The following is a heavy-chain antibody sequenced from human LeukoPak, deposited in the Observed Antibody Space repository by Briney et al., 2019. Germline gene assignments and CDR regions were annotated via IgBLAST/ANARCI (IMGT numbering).Heavy chain of an antibody. D-gene: IGHD6-13*01. Sequence: GGSLRLSCAASGFTFTTYWMTWVRQAPGKGLEWVANINQDGTEKYYVDSVKGRFTISRDNAKNSLYLQMNSLRVEDTAVYYCARAAYSSTWYSRYFDLWGRGTLVTVSS. J-gene: IGHJ2*01. CDR2: INQDGTEK. CDR1: GFTFTTYW. V-gene: IGHV3-7*01. CDR3: ARAAYSSTWYSRYFDL.